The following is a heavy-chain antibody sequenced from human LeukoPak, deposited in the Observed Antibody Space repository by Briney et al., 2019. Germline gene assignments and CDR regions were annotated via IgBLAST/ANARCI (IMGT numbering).Heavy chain of an antibody. CDR1: GFTFSNYW. V-gene: IGHV3-7*04. CDR2: IKQDGSEK. CDR3: ARADYSGRIFDY. Sequence: PGGSLRLSCAASGFTFSNYWMTWVPQAPGKGLEWVANIKQDGSEKYYVDSVKGRFTISRDNAKNSLYLQMNSLRAEETAVYYCARADYSGRIFDYWGQGTLVIVSS. D-gene: IGHD1-26*01. J-gene: IGHJ4*02.